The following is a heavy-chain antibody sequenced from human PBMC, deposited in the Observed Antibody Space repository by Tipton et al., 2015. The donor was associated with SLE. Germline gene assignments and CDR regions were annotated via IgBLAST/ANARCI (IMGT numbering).Heavy chain of an antibody. V-gene: IGHV3-64*04. CDR2: ISSNGGST. Sequence: SLRFSCSASGFTFSSYAMHWVRQAPGKGLEYVSAISSNGGSTYYADSVKGRFTISRDNSKNTLYLQMNSLRAEDTAVYYCARGAAAGTGSFDYWGQGTLVTVSS. CDR3: ARGAAAGTGSFDY. J-gene: IGHJ4*02. D-gene: IGHD6-13*01. CDR1: GFTFSSYA.